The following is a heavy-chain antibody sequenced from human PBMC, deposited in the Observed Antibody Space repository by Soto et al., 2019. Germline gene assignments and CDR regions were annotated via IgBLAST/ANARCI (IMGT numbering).Heavy chain of an antibody. Sequence: GGSLRLSCAASGFTFSSYSMNWVRQAPGKGLEWVSSTSSSSYIYYADSVKGRFTISRDNAKNSLYLQMNSLRAEDTAVYYCARGGITMVRGVIAYYYYYMDVWGKGTTVTVSS. CDR2: TSSSSYI. D-gene: IGHD3-10*01. V-gene: IGHV3-21*01. CDR3: ARGGITMVRGVIAYYYYYMDV. J-gene: IGHJ6*03. CDR1: GFTFSSYS.